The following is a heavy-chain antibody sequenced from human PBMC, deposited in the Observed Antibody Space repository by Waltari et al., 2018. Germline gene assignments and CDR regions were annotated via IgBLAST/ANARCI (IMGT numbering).Heavy chain of an antibody. Sequence: QVQLQESGPGLVKTSETLSLTCTVSGGSIRTSYWPWPRQPAGKGLEWIGRINTGGNTNHNPSLKSRVTMSVDTSKNQFSLTLSSVTAADTAVYYCAREVGGSRWFDPWGQGTLVTVSS. CDR3: AREVGGSRWFDP. J-gene: IGHJ5*02. CDR1: GGSIRTSY. CDR2: INTGGNT. D-gene: IGHD3-16*01. V-gene: IGHV4-4*07.